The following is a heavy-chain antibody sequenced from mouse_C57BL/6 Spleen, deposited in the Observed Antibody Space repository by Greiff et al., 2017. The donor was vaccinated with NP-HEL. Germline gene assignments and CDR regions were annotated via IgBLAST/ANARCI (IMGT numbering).Heavy chain of an antibody. J-gene: IGHJ2*01. D-gene: IGHD2-1*01. V-gene: IGHV1-61*01. Sequence: QVQLQQPGAELVRPGSSVKLSCKASGYTFTSYWMDWVKQRPGQGLEWIGNIYPSDSETHYNQKFKDKATLTVDKSSSTAYMQLSSLTSEDSAVYYCARYGGNPFDYWGQGTTLTVSS. CDR1: GYTFTSYW. CDR2: IYPSDSET. CDR3: ARYGGNPFDY.